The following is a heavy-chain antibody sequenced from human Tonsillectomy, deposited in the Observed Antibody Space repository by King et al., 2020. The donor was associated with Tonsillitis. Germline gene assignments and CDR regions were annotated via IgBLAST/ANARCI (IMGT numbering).Heavy chain of an antibody. V-gene: IGHV2-26*01. Sequence: FTLKESGPVLVKPTETLTLTCTVSGFSLSNARMGVSWIRQPPGKALEWLAHIFSNDEKSYSTSLKSRLTMSKDTSKSQVVLTMTNMDPVDTAKYYCARTTRYNWNYDGMDVWGQGTTVTVSS. J-gene: IGHJ6*02. CDR1: GFSLSNARMG. CDR3: ARTTRYNWNYDGMDV. CDR2: IFSNDEK. D-gene: IGHD1-20*01.